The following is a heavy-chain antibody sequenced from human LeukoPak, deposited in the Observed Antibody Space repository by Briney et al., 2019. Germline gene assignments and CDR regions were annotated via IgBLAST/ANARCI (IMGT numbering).Heavy chain of an antibody. CDR1: GGSISSYY. J-gene: IGHJ4*02. CDR2: IYYSGST. V-gene: IGHV4-59*12. D-gene: IGHD1-26*01. Sequence: PSETLSLTCTVSGGSISSYYWSWIRQPPGKGLEWIGNIYYSGSTNYNPSLKSRVTISVDTSKNQISLKLSSVTAADTAVYFCARDAGYSGSYFVYWGQGTLVTVSS. CDR3: ARDAGYSGSYFVY.